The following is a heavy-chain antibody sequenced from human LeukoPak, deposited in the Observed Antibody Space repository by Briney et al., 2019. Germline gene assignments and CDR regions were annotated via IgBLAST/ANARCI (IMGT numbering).Heavy chain of an antibody. CDR1: GGTFSSYA. CDR3: ARGMSIVGASYYFDY. CDR2: IIPIFGTA. V-gene: IGHV1-69*05. D-gene: IGHD1-26*01. J-gene: IGHJ4*02. Sequence: SVKVSCKASGGTFSSYAISWVRQAPGQGLEWMGGIIPIFGTANYAQKLQGRVTMTTDTSTSTAYMELRSLRSDDTAVYYCARGMSIVGASYYFDYWGQGTLVTVSS.